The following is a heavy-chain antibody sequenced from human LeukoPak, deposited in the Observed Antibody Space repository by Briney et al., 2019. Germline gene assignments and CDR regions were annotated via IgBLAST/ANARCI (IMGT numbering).Heavy chain of an antibody. CDR1: GGTISSYY. CDR3: AKNHYSGGWYPTGY. J-gene: IGHJ4*02. Sequence: PSETLSLTCTVSGGTISSYYWSWLRQPPGKGLEWVGYIYYSGSTNYNPSLKSRVTTSVDTSKNQCSLKLRSVSAADTAVYNCAKNHYSGGWYPTGYWGQGTLVTVSS. V-gene: IGHV4-59*01. CDR2: IYYSGST. D-gene: IGHD6-19*01.